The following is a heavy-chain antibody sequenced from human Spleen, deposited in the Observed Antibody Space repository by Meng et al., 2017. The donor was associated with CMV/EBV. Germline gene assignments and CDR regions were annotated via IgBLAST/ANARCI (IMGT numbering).Heavy chain of an antibody. D-gene: IGHD3-22*01. Sequence: GGSLRLSCAASGLTFSSYAMHWVRQAPGKGLEWVTLISYDGRNEYYADSVKGRFTISRDNSKNTLYLQMNSPRPEDTAVYYCARDSSGSPGAFGIWGQGTMVTVSS. CDR2: ISYDGRNE. CDR1: GLTFSSYA. J-gene: IGHJ3*02. V-gene: IGHV3-30*04. CDR3: ARDSSGSPGAFGI.